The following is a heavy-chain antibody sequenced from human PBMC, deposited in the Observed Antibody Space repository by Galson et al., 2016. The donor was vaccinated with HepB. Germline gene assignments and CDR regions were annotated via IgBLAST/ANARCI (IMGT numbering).Heavy chain of an antibody. CDR2: ISYDGSNK. CDR1: GFTFSSYG. D-gene: IGHD6-19*01. CDR3: ASGYTSGI. V-gene: IGHV3-30*03. Sequence: SLRLSCAASGFTFSSYGMHWVRQAPGKGLEWVAVISYDGSNKYYADSVKGRFTISRDKSKNTLYLQMNSLRVEDTAMYYCASGYTSGIWGQGTMVSVSS. J-gene: IGHJ3*02.